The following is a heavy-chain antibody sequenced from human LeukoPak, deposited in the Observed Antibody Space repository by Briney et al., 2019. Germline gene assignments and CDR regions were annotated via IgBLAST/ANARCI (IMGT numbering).Heavy chain of an antibody. CDR3: ARGGGSDWFDP. CDR1: GGSISSYY. CDR2: IYYSGST. V-gene: IGHV4-59*01. J-gene: IGHJ5*02. D-gene: IGHD3-3*01. Sequence: SETLSLTCTVSGGSISSYYWSWIRQPPGKGLEWIGYIYYSGSTNYNPSLKSRVTISVDTSKNQFSPKLSSVTAADTAVYYCARGGGSDWFDPWGQGTLVTVSS.